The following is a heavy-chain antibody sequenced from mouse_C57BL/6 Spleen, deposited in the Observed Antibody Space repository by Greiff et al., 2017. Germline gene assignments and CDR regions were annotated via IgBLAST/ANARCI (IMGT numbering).Heavy chain of an antibody. V-gene: IGHV1-82*01. CDR1: GYAFSSSW. Sequence: QVQLKESGPELVKPGASVKISCKASGYAFSSSWMNWVKQRPGKGLEWIGRIYPGGGDTNYNGKFKGKATLTADKSSSTAYMQLSSLTSEDSAVYFCARCCGSSDGYAMDYWGQGTSVTVSS. CDR3: ARCCGSSDGYAMDY. CDR2: IYPGGGDT. D-gene: IGHD1-1*01. J-gene: IGHJ4*01.